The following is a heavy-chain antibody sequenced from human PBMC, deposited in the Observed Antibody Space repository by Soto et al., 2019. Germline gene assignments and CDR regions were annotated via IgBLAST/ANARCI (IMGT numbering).Heavy chain of an antibody. D-gene: IGHD2-8*01. Sequence: VAVSGRGSGYTLTELYMHWVRPAPGQVLEWMGWINPNSGGTNYAQKFQGRVTMTRDTSISTAYMELSRPRSDDTAVYDCSRIVYYKAGGPEGFDYWGQGTLVPVS. J-gene: IGHJ4*02. V-gene: IGHV1-2*02. CDR3: SRIVYYKAGGPEGFDY. CDR1: GYTLTELY. CDR2: INPNSGGT.